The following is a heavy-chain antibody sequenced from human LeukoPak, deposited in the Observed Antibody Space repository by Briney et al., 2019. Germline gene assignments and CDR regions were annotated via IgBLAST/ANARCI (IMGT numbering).Heavy chain of an antibody. Sequence: RGSLRLSCAASGFTVSSNYMSWVRQAPGKGLEWVSDIYRGGDTNYADSVKGRFTISRDNSKNTLYLQMNSLRAEDTAVCYCATPLTGLHYWGQGTLVTVSS. D-gene: IGHD1-14*01. CDR1: GFTVSSNY. V-gene: IGHV3-53*01. J-gene: IGHJ4*02. CDR2: IYRGGDT. CDR3: ATPLTGLHY.